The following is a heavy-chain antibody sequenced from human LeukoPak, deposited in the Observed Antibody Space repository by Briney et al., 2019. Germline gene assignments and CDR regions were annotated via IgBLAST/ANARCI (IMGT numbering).Heavy chain of an antibody. Sequence: SETLSLTCTVSGGSISSYYWGWIRQPPGKGLEWIGYIYYSGSTNYNPSLKSRVTISVDTSKNQFSLKLSSVTAADTAVYYCARAYCGGDCYSDAFDIWGQGTMVTVSS. V-gene: IGHV4-59*01. CDR3: ARAYCGGDCYSDAFDI. CDR2: IYYSGST. J-gene: IGHJ3*02. CDR1: GGSISSYY. D-gene: IGHD2-21*02.